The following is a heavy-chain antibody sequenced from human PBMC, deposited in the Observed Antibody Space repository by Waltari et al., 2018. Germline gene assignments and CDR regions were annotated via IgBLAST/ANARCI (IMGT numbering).Heavy chain of an antibody. D-gene: IGHD6-13*01. CDR3: ARDPSSSWSQGGAFDI. CDR2: IYSGGST. Sequence: EVQLVESGGGLIKPGGSLRLSCAASGFTVSSNYMSWVRQAPGKGLEWVSVIYSGGSTYYADSVKGRFTISRDNSKNTLYLQMNSLRAEDTAVYYCARDPSSSWSQGGAFDIWGQGTMVTVSS. J-gene: IGHJ3*02. CDR1: GFTVSSNY. V-gene: IGHV3-53*01.